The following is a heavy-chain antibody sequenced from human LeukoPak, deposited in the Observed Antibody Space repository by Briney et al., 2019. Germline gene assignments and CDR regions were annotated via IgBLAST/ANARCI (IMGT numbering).Heavy chain of an antibody. CDR1: GFTFNNYA. J-gene: IGHJ4*02. D-gene: IGHD2-8*01. CDR2: ISYDASNQ. Sequence: GGSLRLSCVVSGFTFNNYAMHWVRQAPGKGLEWVAAISYDASNQYYADSVKGRFSISRDNSKNTLYLQMSSLKFEDTALYYCARDSSSGRVNGAHYWGQGTLVTVSS. V-gene: IGHV3-30-3*01. CDR3: ARDSSSGRVNGAHY.